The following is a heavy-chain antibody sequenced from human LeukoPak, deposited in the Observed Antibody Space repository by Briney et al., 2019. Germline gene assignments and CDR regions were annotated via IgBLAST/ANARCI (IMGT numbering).Heavy chain of an antibody. J-gene: IGHJ2*01. V-gene: IGHV1-8*01. CDR2: VSPTSGKT. D-gene: IGHD3-10*01. Sequence: GASVKVSCKASGYTFTNYDFNWVRQATGQGLEWMAWVSPTSGKTEYAQKFQGRVTMTRDASISTVYMELNSLRSEDTAVYYCARGRVVWFGAGWYYDLWGRGTLVTVSS. CDR3: ARGRVVWFGAGWYYDL. CDR1: GYTFTNYD.